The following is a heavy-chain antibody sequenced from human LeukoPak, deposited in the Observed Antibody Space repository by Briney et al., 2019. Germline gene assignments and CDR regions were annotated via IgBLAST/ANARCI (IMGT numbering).Heavy chain of an antibody. J-gene: IGHJ4*02. CDR1: GGIFSSYV. Sequence: SVRVSCKAAGGIFSSYVISWVGQAPGQGLEWMGRIIPLFGTENYAQTFQARVTITNDESTRTAYLQLSSLRSEDTAVYCCARGGYKAKQPLYWGQGTLVTVSS. V-gene: IGHV1-69*05. CDR2: IIPLFGTE. CDR3: ARGGYKAKQPLY. D-gene: IGHD1-14*01.